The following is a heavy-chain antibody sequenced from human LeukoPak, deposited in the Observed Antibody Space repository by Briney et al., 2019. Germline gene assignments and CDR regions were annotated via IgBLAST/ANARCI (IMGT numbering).Heavy chain of an antibody. CDR2: IRDKAKSYTT. CDR3: AKDGKMATILYYFDY. V-gene: IGHV3-72*01. CDR1: GFTFNDHY. D-gene: IGHD5-24*01. Sequence: PGGSLRLSCAASGFTFNDHYMDWVRQAPGKGLEWVGRIRDKAKSYTTEYAASVKGRFTISRDESKNSLYLEMNSLKTEDTAVYYCAKDGKMATILYYFDYWGQGTLVTVSS. J-gene: IGHJ4*02.